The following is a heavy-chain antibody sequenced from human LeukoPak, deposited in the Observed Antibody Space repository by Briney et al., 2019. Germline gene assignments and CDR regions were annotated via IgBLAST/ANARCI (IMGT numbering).Heavy chain of an antibody. D-gene: IGHD1-1*01. Sequence: GRSLRLSCAASGFTFSNAWMSWVRQAPGKGLERVGRIKSKTDGGSTEYAAPVRGRFTISRDDSKNTLSLQLNSLRTEDTAVYYCTVLQIKTNWYIDYWGQGSLVTVSS. J-gene: IGHJ4*02. CDR2: IKSKTDGGST. CDR3: TVLQIKTNWYIDY. CDR1: GFTFSNAW. V-gene: IGHV3-15*01.